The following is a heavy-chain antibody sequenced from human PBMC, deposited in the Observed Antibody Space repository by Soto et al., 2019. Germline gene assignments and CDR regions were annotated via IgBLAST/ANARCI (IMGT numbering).Heavy chain of an antibody. Sequence: GGSLRLSCTASGFTFGDYSMSWFRKAPGKGLEWVGFIRSKAYGGTTEYAASVKGRFTISRDDSKSIAYLQMNSLKTEDTAVYYCTRVAVAGIDAFDIWGQGTMVTVSS. CDR2: IRSKAYGGTT. D-gene: IGHD6-19*01. CDR3: TRVAVAGIDAFDI. CDR1: GFTFGDYS. V-gene: IGHV3-49*03. J-gene: IGHJ3*02.